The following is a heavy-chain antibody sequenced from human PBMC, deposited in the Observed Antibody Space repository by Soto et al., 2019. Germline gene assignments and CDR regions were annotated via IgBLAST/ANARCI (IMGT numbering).Heavy chain of an antibody. CDR3: ARDGPLLLQYELGGAFDI. D-gene: IGHD4-4*01. J-gene: IGHJ3*02. V-gene: IGHV3-33*02. Sequence: GGSLSLSCAVSGFSFSTYAMHWVRQAPCKGLEWVAQIWFDGIKQFYAESVRGLFTISIDTATQTAFLQMNSLRAEDTVVNYCARDGPLLLQYELGGAFDIWGQGTMATVS. CDR2: IWFDGIKQ. CDR1: GFSFSTYA.